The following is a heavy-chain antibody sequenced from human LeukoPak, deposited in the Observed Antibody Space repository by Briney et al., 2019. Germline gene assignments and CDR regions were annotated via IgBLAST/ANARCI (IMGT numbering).Heavy chain of an antibody. V-gene: IGHV4-31*03. CDR2: IYYSGST. D-gene: IGHD6-6*01. CDR1: GGSISSGGYY. J-gene: IGHJ4*02. Sequence: SETLSLTCTVSGGSISSGGYYWSWIRQHPGKGLEWIGYIYYSGSTYYNPSLKSRVTISVDTSKNQFSLKLSSVTAADTAVYCCARDSHGYSSSSHLGYWGQGTLVTVSS. CDR3: ARDSHGYSSSSHLGY.